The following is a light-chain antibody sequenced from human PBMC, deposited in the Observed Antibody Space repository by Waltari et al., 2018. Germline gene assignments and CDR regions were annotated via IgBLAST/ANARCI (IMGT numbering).Light chain of an antibody. V-gene: IGLV1-47*01. CDR3: ASWDGSLSGRV. CDR1: SSNLGSNY. J-gene: IGLJ3*02. Sequence: QSVLTQTPSASGTPGQRVLISCSGSSSNLGSNYVYWYQQITGTAPKLLIYKNDQRPSGVPDRFSGSKSGTSASLAISGLRSEDEADYFCASWDGSLSGRVFGGGTKLTVL. CDR2: KND.